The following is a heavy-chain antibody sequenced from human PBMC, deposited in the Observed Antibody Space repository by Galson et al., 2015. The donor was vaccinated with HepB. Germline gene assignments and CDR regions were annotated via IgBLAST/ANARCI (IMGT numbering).Heavy chain of an antibody. CDR1: GFTFSSYS. Sequence: SLRLSCAASGFTFSSYSMNWVRQAPGKGLEWVSYISSSSSTIYYADSVKGRFTISRDNAKNSLYLQMNSLRAEDTAVYYCARNQVLGVVTAIRVVLDYWGQGTLVTVSS. D-gene: IGHD2-21*02. V-gene: IGHV3-48*01. CDR3: ARNQVLGVVTAIRVVLDY. J-gene: IGHJ4*02. CDR2: ISSSSSTI.